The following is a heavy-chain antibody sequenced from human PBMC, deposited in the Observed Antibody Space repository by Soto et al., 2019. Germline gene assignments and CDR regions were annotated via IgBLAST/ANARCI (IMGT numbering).Heavy chain of an antibody. J-gene: IGHJ4*02. CDR3: AKDQERYYDILTGPGDY. D-gene: IGHD3-9*01. CDR2: ISYDGSNK. V-gene: IGHV3-30*18. CDR1: GFTFSSYG. Sequence: GGSLRLSCAASGFTFSSYGMHWVRQAPGKGLEWVAVISYDGSNKYYADSVKGRFTISRDNSKNTLYPQMNSLRAEDTAVYYCAKDQERYYDILTGPGDYWGQGTLVTVSS.